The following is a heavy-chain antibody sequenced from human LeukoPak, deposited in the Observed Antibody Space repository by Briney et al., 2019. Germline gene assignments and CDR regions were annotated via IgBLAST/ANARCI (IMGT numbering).Heavy chain of an antibody. CDR1: GYTLTELS. CDR2: FDPEDGET. D-gene: IGHD1-26*01. J-gene: IGHJ1*01. Sequence: VASVKVSCKVSGYTLTELSMHWVRQAPGKGPEWMGGFDPEDGETIYAQKFQGRVTMTEDTSTDTAYMELSSLRSEDTAVYYCATDIVGARAVKHWGQGTLVTVSS. V-gene: IGHV1-24*01. CDR3: ATDIVGARAVKH.